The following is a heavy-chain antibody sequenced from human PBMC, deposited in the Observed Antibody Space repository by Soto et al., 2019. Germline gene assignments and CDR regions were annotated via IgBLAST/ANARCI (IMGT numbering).Heavy chain of an antibody. CDR2: IGAAGDT. Sequence: EVQLVESGGGLVQPGGSLRLSCAASGFTFSSYDMHWVRQATGKGLEWVSAIGAAGDTYYPGSVKGRFTISRQNAKNSLYLQMNSLRAGETAVYYCARTTSSGSWWYFDLWGRGTLVTVSS. CDR3: ARTTSSGSWWYFDL. CDR1: GFTFSSYD. J-gene: IGHJ2*01. D-gene: IGHD6-13*01. V-gene: IGHV3-13*04.